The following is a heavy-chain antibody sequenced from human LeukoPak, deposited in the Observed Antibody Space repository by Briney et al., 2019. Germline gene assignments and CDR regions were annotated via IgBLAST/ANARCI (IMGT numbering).Heavy chain of an antibody. V-gene: IGHV3-23*01. D-gene: IGHD6-19*01. CDR2: ISGSGTST. CDR3: AEDVPVAGNSNS. Sequence: GGSLRLSCAVSGFTFSHYAMSWVRRAPGKGLKWVSAISGSGTSTYYADSVKGRFTISRDNFKNTVYLQMNSLRVDDTAVYYCAEDVPVAGNSNSWGQGTLVTVSS. J-gene: IGHJ4*02. CDR1: GFTFSHYA.